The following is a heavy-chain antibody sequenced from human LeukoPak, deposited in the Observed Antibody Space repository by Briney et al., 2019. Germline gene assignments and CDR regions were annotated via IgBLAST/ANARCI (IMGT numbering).Heavy chain of an antibody. CDR2: FSSDGSST. CDR3: ARTAYSDYSLGF. CDR1: GFTFSNYW. V-gene: IGHV3-74*01. J-gene: IGHJ4*02. Sequence: GGSLRLSCAASGFTFSNYWMHWVRQAPGKGLVWVPRFSSDGSSTSYADSVKGRFTISRDNAKNTLYLQMNSLRAEDTAVYYCARTAYSDYSLGFWGQGTLVTVSS. D-gene: IGHD5-12*01.